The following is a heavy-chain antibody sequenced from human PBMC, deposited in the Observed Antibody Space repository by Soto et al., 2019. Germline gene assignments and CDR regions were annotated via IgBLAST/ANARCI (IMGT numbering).Heavy chain of an antibody. CDR3: ATREIGCGPTCCYTNFYYGLDV. Sequence: EVQLVQSGAELKKPGESLRISCKGSGDRFTTYWINWVRQMPGKGLEWMGRIDPSDSYTNYSPSFQGHVTISADKSINTAYLQWSSLKASDTAMYFCATREIGCGPTCCYTNFYYGLDVWGQGTTVTVSS. D-gene: IGHD2-15*01. V-gene: IGHV5-10-1*03. CDR2: IDPSDSYT. J-gene: IGHJ6*02. CDR1: GDRFTTYW.